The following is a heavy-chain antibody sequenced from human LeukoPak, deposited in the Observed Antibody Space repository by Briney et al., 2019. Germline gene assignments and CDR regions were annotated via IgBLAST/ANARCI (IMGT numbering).Heavy chain of an antibody. CDR3: AREHGDYEYFQH. D-gene: IGHD4-17*01. J-gene: IGHJ1*01. Sequence: GGSLRLSCVASGFTFSSYNINWIRQAPGKGLEWVANIKQDGSEKYYVDSVKGRFTISRDNAKNSLYLQMNSLRAEDTAVYYCAREHGDYEYFQHWGQGTLVTVSS. CDR2: IKQDGSEK. CDR1: GFTFSSYN. V-gene: IGHV3-7*01.